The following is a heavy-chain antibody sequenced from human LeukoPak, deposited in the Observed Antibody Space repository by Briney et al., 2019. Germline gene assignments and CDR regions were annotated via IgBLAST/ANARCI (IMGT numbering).Heavy chain of an antibody. Sequence: PGGSLRLSCAASGFTFSSYWMSWVRQAPGKGLEWVANIKQDGSDKYYVDSVKGRFTISRDNAKNALYLQMNSLRAEDTAVYYCAKSHSYGFDYWGQGTLVTVSS. CDR3: AKSHSYGFDY. CDR2: IKQDGSDK. D-gene: IGHD5-18*01. V-gene: IGHV3-7*01. CDR1: GFTFSSYW. J-gene: IGHJ4*02.